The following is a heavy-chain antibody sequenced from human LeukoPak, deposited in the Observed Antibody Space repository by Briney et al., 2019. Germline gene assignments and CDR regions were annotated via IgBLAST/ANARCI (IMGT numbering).Heavy chain of an antibody. D-gene: IGHD6-13*01. Sequence: ASVKVSCKASGGTFSSYAISWVRQAPGQGLEWMGGIIPIFGTANYAQKFQGRVTITADESTSTAYMKLSSLRSEDTAVYYCARRSTGIAAAGPTSFDYWGQGTLVTVSS. CDR1: GGTFSSYA. CDR3: ARRSTGIAAAGPTSFDY. CDR2: IIPIFGTA. V-gene: IGHV1-69*13. J-gene: IGHJ4*02.